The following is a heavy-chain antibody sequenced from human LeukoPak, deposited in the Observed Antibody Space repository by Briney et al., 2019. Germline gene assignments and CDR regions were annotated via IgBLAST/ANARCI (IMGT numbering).Heavy chain of an antibody. D-gene: IGHD1-7*01. CDR2: ISSSSSYI. J-gene: IGHJ4*02. Sequence: GGSLRLSCAASGFTFSSYSMNWVRQAPGKGLEWVSSISSSSSYIYYADSVKGRFTISRDNAKNSLYLQMNSLRAEDTAVYYCARTNWIGLELCYRGQGTLVTVSS. CDR1: GFTFSSYS. V-gene: IGHV3-21*01. CDR3: ARTNWIGLELCY.